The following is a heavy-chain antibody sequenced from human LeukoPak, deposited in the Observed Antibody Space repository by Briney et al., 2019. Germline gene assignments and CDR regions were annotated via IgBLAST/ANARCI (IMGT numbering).Heavy chain of an antibody. V-gene: IGHV3-7*01. J-gene: IGHJ4*01. D-gene: IGHD2-2*01. CDR1: GLTFRSYW. Sequence: PGGSLRLSCAVSGLTFRSYWMSWVRQAPGKGLEWVASIKQDGSEIYYVDSVKGRFTISRDNAKNALYLQMNSLRAEDTAMYYCARDTRGESDYWGHGTLVTVSS. CDR3: ARDTRGESDY. CDR2: IKQDGSEI.